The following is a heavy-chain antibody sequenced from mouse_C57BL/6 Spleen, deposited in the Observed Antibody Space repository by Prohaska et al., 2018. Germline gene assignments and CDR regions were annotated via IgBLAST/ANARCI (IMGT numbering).Heavy chain of an antibody. CDR3: ARYGSS. V-gene: IGHV1-26*01. Sequence: SVKISCKASGYTFTDYYMNWVKQSNGKSLEWIGDINPNNGGTSYNQKFKGKATLTVDKSSSTAYMELRSLTSEDSAVYYCARYGSSWGQGTTLTVSS. D-gene: IGHD1-1*01. CDR1: GYTFTDYY. J-gene: IGHJ2*01. CDR2: INPNNGGT.